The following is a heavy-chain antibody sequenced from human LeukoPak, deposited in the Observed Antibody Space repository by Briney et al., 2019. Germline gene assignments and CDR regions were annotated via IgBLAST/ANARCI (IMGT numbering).Heavy chain of an antibody. V-gene: IGHV1-8*01. CDR3: ARLAKNYDSSGYYAAYYFDY. D-gene: IGHD3-22*01. CDR2: MNPNSGNT. J-gene: IGHJ4*02. CDR1: GYTFTSYD. Sequence: ASVKVSCKASGYTFTSYDINWVRQATGQGLEWMGWMNPNSGNTGYAQKFQGRVTMTRNTSISTAYMELSSLRSEDTVVYYCARLAKNYDSSGYYAAYYFDYWGQGTLVTVSS.